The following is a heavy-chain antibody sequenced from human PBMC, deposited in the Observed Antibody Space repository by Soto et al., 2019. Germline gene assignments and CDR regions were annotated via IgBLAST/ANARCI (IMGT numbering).Heavy chain of an antibody. CDR3: ASAYSSGWCGY. D-gene: IGHD6-19*01. CDR1: GYTFPSNY. V-gene: IGHV1-46*03. J-gene: IGHJ4*02. CDR2: INPSGGST. Sequence: ASVKVSCKASGYTFPSNYMHWVRQAPGQGLEWMGIINPSGGSTIYAQKFQGRVTMTRDTSTSTVYMELSSLRSEDTAVYYCASAYSSGWCGYWGQGTLVTVSS.